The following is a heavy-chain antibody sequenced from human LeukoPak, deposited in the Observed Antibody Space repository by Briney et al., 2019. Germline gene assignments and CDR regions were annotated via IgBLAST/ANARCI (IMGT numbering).Heavy chain of an antibody. CDR3: AREYYYDSSGYPDAFDI. CDR2: IYHSGST. D-gene: IGHD3-22*01. V-gene: IGHV4-38-2*02. J-gene: IGHJ3*02. Sequence: SGTLSLTCTVSGYSISSGYYWGWIRQPPGKGLEWIGSIYHSGSTYYNPSLKSRVTISVDTSKNQFSLKLSSVTAADTAVYYCAREYYYDSSGYPDAFDIWGQGTMVTVSS. CDR1: GYSISSGYY.